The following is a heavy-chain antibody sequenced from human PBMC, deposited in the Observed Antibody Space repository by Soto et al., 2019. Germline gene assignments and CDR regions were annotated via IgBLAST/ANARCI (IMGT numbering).Heavy chain of an antibody. CDR3: ALSYYDSSTLRAF. CDR1: GGSFSGYY. V-gene: IGHV4-34*01. D-gene: IGHD3-22*01. J-gene: IGHJ4*02. Sequence: SETLSLTCAVYGGSFSGYYWTWIRQPPGKGLEWIGEINHSGSTNYNPSLKSRVTVSVDTSEKQFSLKLDSVTAADTAVYYCALSYYDSSTLRAFWGQGTLVTVSS. CDR2: INHSGST.